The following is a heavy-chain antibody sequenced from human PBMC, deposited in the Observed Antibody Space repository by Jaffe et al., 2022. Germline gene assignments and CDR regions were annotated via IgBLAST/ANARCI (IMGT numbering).Heavy chain of an antibody. CDR1: GFTFSSYA. D-gene: IGHD2-2*01. CDR3: AKGYCSSTSCSRFDY. Sequence: EVQLLESGGGLVQPGGSLRLSCAASGFTFSSYAMSWVRQAPGKGLEWVSGISGSGTSTYYADSVKGRFTISRDNSKNTLYLQMNSLRAEDTAIYYCAKGYCSSTSCSRFDYWGQGILVTVSS. CDR2: ISGSGTST. J-gene: IGHJ4*02. V-gene: IGHV3-23*01.